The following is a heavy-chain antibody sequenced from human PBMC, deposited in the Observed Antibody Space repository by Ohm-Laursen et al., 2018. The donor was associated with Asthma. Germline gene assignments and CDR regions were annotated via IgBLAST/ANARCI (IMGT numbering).Heavy chain of an antibody. CDR3: ARAPGVPAAMWGYYFDY. CDR1: GFTFSSYA. V-gene: IGHV3-30-3*01. Sequence: RSLRLSCAASGFTFSSYAMHWVRQAPGKGLEWVAVISYDGSNKYYADSVKGRFTISRDNSKNTLYLQMNSLRAEDTAVYYCARAPGVPAAMWGYYFDYWGQGTLITVPS. J-gene: IGHJ4*02. D-gene: IGHD2-2*01. CDR2: ISYDGSNK.